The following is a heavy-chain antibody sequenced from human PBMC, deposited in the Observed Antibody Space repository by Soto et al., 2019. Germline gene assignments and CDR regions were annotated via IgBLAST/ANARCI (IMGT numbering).Heavy chain of an antibody. CDR1: GGTFSSYA. D-gene: IGHD3-22*01. CDR3: ARSAYYYDSSGSLDY. Sequence: ASVKVSCKASGGTFSSYAISWVRQAPGQGPEWMGGIIPIFGTANYAQKFQGRVTITADESTSTAYMELSSLRSEDTAVYYCARSAYYYDSSGSLDYWGQGTLVTVSS. V-gene: IGHV1-69*13. CDR2: IIPIFGTA. J-gene: IGHJ4*02.